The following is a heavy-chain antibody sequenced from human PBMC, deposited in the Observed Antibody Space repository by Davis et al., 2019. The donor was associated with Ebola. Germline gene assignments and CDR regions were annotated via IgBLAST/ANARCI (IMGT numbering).Heavy chain of an antibody. D-gene: IGHD6-13*01. CDR2: IKQDGSEK. V-gene: IGHV3-7*03. J-gene: IGHJ5*02. CDR3: ARVSPDGYSSSWFLGWFDP. CDR1: GFTFSSYW. Sequence: GGSLRLSCAASGFTFSSYWMNWVRQAPGKGLEWVANIKQDGSEKYYVDSVKGRFTISRDNAKNSLYLQMNSLRAEDTAVYYCARVSPDGYSSSWFLGWFDPWGQGTLVTVSS.